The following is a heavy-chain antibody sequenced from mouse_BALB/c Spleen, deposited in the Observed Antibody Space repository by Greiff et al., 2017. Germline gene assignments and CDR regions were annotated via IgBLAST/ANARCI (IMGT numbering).Heavy chain of an antibody. J-gene: IGHJ2*01. CDR3: ARDRNNWALDY. D-gene: IGHD4-1*01. V-gene: IGHV5-6-3*01. CDR1: GFTFSSYG. Sequence: DVMLVESGGGLVQPGGSLKLSCAASGFTFSSYGMSWVRQTPDKRLELVATINSNGGSTYYPDSVKGRFTISRDNAKNTLYLQMSSLKSEDTAMYYCARDRNNWALDYWGQGTTLTVSS. CDR2: INSNGGST.